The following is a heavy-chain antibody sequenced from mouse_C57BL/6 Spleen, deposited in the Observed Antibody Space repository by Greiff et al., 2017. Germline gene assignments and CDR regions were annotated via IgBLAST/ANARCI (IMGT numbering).Heavy chain of an antibody. Sequence: VKVEESGPGLVAPSQSLSITCTVSGFSLTSYGVHWVRQPPGKGLEWLVVIWSDGSTTYNSALKSRLSISKDNSKSQVFLKMNSLQTDDTAMYYCARHAGSTLYWYFDVWGTGTTVTVSS. CDR3: ARHAGSTLYWYFDV. J-gene: IGHJ1*03. D-gene: IGHD1-1*01. CDR2: IWSDGST. CDR1: GFSLTSYG. V-gene: IGHV2-6-1*01.